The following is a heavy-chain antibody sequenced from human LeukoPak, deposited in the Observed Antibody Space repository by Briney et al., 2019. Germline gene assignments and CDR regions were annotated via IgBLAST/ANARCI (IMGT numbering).Heavy chain of an antibody. Sequence: GGSLRLSCAASGFTFSSYSMNWVRQAPGKGLEWVSSISSSSSYIYYADSVKGRFTISRDNAKNSLYLQMNSLRAEDTAVYYCARGGYDFWNYYFDYWGQGTLVTVSS. J-gene: IGHJ4*02. D-gene: IGHD3-3*01. CDR1: GFTFSSYS. CDR2: ISSSSSYI. CDR3: ARGGYDFWNYYFDY. V-gene: IGHV3-21*01.